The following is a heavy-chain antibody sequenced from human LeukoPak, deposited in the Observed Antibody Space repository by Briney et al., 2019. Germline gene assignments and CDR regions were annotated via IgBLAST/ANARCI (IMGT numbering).Heavy chain of an antibody. V-gene: IGHV3-21*01. D-gene: IGHD6-13*01. CDR2: ISSSSSYI. J-gene: IGHJ5*02. Sequence: GGSLRLSCAASGFTFSSYSMNWVRQAPGKGLEWVSSISSSSSYIYYADSVKGRFTISRDNAKNSLYLQMNSLRAEDTAVYYCAGGSQQLVRGWFDPWGQGTLVTVPS. CDR3: AGGSQQLVRGWFDP. CDR1: GFTFSSYS.